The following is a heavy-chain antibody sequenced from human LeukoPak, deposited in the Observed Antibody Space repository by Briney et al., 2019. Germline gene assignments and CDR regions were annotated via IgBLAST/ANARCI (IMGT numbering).Heavy chain of an antibody. CDR1: GGTISSYY. Sequence: SETLSLTCTVSGGTISSYYWSWIRQPPGKGLEWIGYIYYSGSTYYNPSLKSRVTISVDTSKNQFSLKLSSVTAADTAVYYCARQSDYSKKAGWAFDYWGQGTLVTVSS. CDR2: IYYSGST. J-gene: IGHJ4*02. D-gene: IGHD4-11*01. CDR3: ARQSDYSKKAGWAFDY. V-gene: IGHV4-59*08.